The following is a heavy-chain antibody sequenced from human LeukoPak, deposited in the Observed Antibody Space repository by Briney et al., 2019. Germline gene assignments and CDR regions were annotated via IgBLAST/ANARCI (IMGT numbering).Heavy chain of an antibody. J-gene: IGHJ6*03. Sequence: SETLSLTCTVSGGSISSYYWSWIRQPPGKGLEWIGYIYYSGSTNYNPSLKSRVTISVDTSKNQFSLKLSSVTAADTAVYYCARGGYCSGGSCLTRGYYYYYYMDVWGKGTTVTISS. CDR3: ARGGYCSGGSCLTRGYYYYYYMDV. CDR2: IYYSGST. CDR1: GGSISSYY. V-gene: IGHV4-59*01. D-gene: IGHD2-15*01.